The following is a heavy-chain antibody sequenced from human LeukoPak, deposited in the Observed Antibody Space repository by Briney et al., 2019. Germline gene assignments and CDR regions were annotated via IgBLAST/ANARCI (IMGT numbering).Heavy chain of an antibody. V-gene: IGHV3-9*01. Sequence: GRSLRLSCAASGFTFDDYAMHWVRQAPGKGLEWVSGISWNSGSIVYADSVKGRFTISRDNAKNSLYLQMNSLRVEDTALYYCAKGEERWLQSPFDYWGQGTLVTVSS. CDR2: ISWNSGSI. CDR3: AKGEERWLQSPFDY. D-gene: IGHD5-24*01. J-gene: IGHJ4*02. CDR1: GFTFDDYA.